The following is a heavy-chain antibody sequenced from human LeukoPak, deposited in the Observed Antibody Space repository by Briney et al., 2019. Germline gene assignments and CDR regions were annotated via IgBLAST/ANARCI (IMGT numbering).Heavy chain of an antibody. CDR3: VSADYDSDY. CDR2: VNSDQSNT. D-gene: IGHD3-22*01. V-gene: IGHV3-74*01. Sequence: SGGSLRLSCAASGFTFRIYWMHWVRQAPGKGLVWVSRVNSDQSNTSYADSVKGRFAVSRDNAKNSLYLQMNSLRAEDTALYYCVSADYDSDYWGQGTLVTVSS. J-gene: IGHJ4*02. CDR1: GFTFRIYW.